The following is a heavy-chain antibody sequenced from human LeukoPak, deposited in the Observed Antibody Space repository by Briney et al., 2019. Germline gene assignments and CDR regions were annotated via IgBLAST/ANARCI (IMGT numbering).Heavy chain of an antibody. V-gene: IGHV4-39*07. CDR3: ARGKGAAPPGGY. J-gene: IGHJ4*02. D-gene: IGHD6-6*01. CDR2: INHSGST. Sequence: TSETLSLTCTVSGGSISSSSYYWGWIRQPPGKGLEWIGEINHSGSTNYNPSLKSRVTISVDTSKNQFSLKLSSVTAADTAVYYCARGKGAAPPGGYWGQGTLVTVSS. CDR1: GGSISSSSYY.